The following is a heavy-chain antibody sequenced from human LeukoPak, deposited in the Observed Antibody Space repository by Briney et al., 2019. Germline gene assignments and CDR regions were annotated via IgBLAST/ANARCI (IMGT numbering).Heavy chain of an antibody. CDR1: GGFINRGNYH. CDR3: ARHGGGGLDY. V-gene: IGHV4-39*01. Sequence: PSETLSLTCSVSGGFINRGNYHWAWIRQSPGEGLEWIGNIYYSGGTYYKPSLKSRVTISVDTSKNQLSLKLSSVTAADTAVYYCARHGGGGLDYWGQGSLVTVSS. J-gene: IGHJ4*02. CDR2: IYYSGGT. D-gene: IGHD2-15*01.